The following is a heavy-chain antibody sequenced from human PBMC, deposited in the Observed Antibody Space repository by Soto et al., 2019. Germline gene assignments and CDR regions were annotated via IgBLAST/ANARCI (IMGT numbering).Heavy chain of an antibody. V-gene: IGHV1-2*02. J-gene: IGHJ6*02. CDR2: INPKSAAT. Sequence: AAVKVSCKASGYSVSDYFIQWVRQAPGQGLEWVAWINPKSAATNYAKKFQGRVSLTWDTSFSTAYMELTRLRPDDTAVYYCARIKWGLDYYNGMDVWGQGTTVTVSS. CDR1: GYSVSDYF. D-gene: IGHD1-26*01. CDR3: ARIKWGLDYYNGMDV.